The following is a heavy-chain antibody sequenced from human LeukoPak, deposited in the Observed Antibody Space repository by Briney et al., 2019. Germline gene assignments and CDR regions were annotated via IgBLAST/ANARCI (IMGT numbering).Heavy chain of an antibody. CDR3: ARSRAGDNFDAFEI. CDR2: IYYSGST. Sequence: SETLSLTCTVSGGSISSYYWSWIRQPPGKGLEWIGYIYYSGSTKYYPSLKSRVTISVDTYKNQFSLKLSSVTAADTAVYYCARSRAGDNFDAFEIWGQGTMVTVSS. D-gene: IGHD5-24*01. J-gene: IGHJ3*02. V-gene: IGHV4-59*08. CDR1: GGSISSYY.